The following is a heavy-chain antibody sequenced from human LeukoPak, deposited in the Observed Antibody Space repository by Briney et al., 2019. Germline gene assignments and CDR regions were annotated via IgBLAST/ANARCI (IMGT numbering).Heavy chain of an antibody. D-gene: IGHD3-22*01. CDR2: IYYSGST. J-gene: IGHJ4*02. Sequence: SETLSLTCNVSGGSITDFYWSWIRQTPEKGLEWIGYIYYSGSTNYNPTLKSRVTISADTSKNQFSLRLSSVTAADTAVYYCARLDTYYYDTSGYLVWGQGTLVTVSS. CDR3: ARLDTYYYDTSGYLV. CDR1: GGSITDFY. V-gene: IGHV4-59*08.